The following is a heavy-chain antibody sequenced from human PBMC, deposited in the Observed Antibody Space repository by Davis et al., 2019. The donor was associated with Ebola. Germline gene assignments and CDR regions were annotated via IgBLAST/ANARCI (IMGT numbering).Heavy chain of an antibody. Sequence: TLSLTCAVYGGSFSGYYWSWIRQPPGKALEWLARIDWDDDKYYSTSLKTRLTISKDTSKNQVVLTMTNMDPVDTATYYCARGIASFDYWGQGTLVTVSS. J-gene: IGHJ4*02. D-gene: IGHD6-13*01. CDR1: GGSFSGYY. V-gene: IGHV2-70*11. CDR3: ARGIASFDY. CDR2: IDWDDDK.